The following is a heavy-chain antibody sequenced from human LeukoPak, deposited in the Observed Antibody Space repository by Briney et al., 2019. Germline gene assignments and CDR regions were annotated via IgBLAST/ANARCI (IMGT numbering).Heavy chain of an antibody. V-gene: IGHV1-69*05. CDR3: ARARAYSSSSAPLGY. CDR2: IIPIFGTA. Sequence: SVKVSCKASGGTFSSYAISWVRQAPGQGVEWMGGIIPIFGTANYAQKFQGRVTITTDESTSTAYMELSSLRSEDTAVYYCARARAYSSSSAPLGYWGQGTLVTVSS. CDR1: GGTFSSYA. J-gene: IGHJ4*02. D-gene: IGHD6-6*01.